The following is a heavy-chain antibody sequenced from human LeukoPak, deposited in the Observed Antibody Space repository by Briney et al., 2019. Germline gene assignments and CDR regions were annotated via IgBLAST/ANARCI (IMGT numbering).Heavy chain of an antibody. J-gene: IGHJ4*02. Sequence: QSGGSLRLSCAASGFTFSGSAMHWVRQASGKGLEWVGRIRSKANSYATAYAASVKGRFTISRDDSKNTAYLQMNSLKTEDTAVYYCTRQPGIVGATLFDYWGQGTLVTVSS. CDR1: GFTFSGSA. CDR3: TRQPGIVGATLFDY. V-gene: IGHV3-73*01. CDR2: IRSKANSYAT. D-gene: IGHD1-26*01.